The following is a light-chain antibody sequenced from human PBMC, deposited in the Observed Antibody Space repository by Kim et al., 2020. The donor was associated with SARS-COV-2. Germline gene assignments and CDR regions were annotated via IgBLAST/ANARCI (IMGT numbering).Light chain of an antibody. V-gene: IGLV3-9*01. CDR2: RDN. CDR3: QVWDSSTYV. J-gene: IGLJ1*01. Sequence: SVALEQTATITCGGNNIGTKNVHWYQQKPGQAPVVVIYRDNDRPSEIPERFSGSNSGSTATLTISRAQAGDEAEYYCQVWDSSTYVFGTGTKVTVL. CDR1: NIGTKN.